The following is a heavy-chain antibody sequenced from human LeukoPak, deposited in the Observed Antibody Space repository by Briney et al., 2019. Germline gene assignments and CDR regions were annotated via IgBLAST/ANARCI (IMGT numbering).Heavy chain of an antibody. CDR1: GFTFSSYG. CDR2: IWFGGSSK. CDR3: AKDGREDVIMFSPDLYYYYYMDV. Sequence: GGSLRLSCAASGFTFSSYGMHWVRQAPGKGLEWVAVIWFGGSSKYYADSVKGRFTISRDNSKNTLYLQMNSLRAEDTAVYYCAKDGREDVIMFSPDLYYYYYMDVWGKGTTVTVSS. V-gene: IGHV3-30*02. D-gene: IGHD3-10*02. J-gene: IGHJ6*03.